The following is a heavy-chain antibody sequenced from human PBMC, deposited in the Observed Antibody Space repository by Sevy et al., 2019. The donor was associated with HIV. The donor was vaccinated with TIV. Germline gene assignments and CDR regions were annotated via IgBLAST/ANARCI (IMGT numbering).Heavy chain of an antibody. Sequence: GGSLRLSCAASGFTFNTHAMHWVRQAPGKGLEWVALISYDGIINYYADSVKGRLTISRDNSKNTLSLQMNSLRVEDTAVYYCAREGGYTSAWSPGNHWGQGTLVTVSS. V-gene: IGHV3-30*04. CDR1: GFTFNTHA. J-gene: IGHJ4*02. CDR3: AREGGYTSAWSPGNH. CDR2: ISYDGIIN. D-gene: IGHD6-19*01.